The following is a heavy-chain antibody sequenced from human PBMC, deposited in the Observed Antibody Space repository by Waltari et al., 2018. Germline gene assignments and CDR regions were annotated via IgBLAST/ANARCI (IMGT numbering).Heavy chain of an antibody. J-gene: IGHJ4*02. CDR2: SSGGSSFI. Sequence: EVKLVESGGGLVKPGESLRLSCVTSGFTFRGASMNWVRQAPGKGLEWVSSSSGGSSFIYYADSVKGRFTISRDNAQNSLYLEMDSLRVEDTAVYYCARIRDDPFYGGSGYSAAWGQGTLVAVSS. CDR1: GFTFRGAS. V-gene: IGHV3-21*06. CDR3: ARIRDDPFYGGSGYSAA. D-gene: IGHD6-19*01.